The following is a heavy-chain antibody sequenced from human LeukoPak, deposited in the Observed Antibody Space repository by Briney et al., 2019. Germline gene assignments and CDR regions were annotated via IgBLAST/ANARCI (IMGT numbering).Heavy chain of an antibody. Sequence: GGSLRLSCAASGFTFSSYEMNWVRQAPGKGLEWVSYISHSGYTIHYADSVKGRFTISRDNAKNSLYLQMNSLRAEDTAVYYCASRIAVAGPGINFGYWGQGTLVTVSS. J-gene: IGHJ4*02. CDR1: GFTFSSYE. CDR2: ISHSGYTI. D-gene: IGHD6-19*01. V-gene: IGHV3-48*03. CDR3: ASRIAVAGPGINFGY.